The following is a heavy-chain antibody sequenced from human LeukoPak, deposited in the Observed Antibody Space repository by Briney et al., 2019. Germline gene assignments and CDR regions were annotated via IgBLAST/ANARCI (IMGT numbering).Heavy chain of an antibody. CDR1: GFTFSSYA. V-gene: IGHV3-23*01. J-gene: IGHJ4*02. D-gene: IGHD3-9*01. Sequence: GGSLRLSCAASGFTFSSYAMSWVRQAPGKGLEWVSAISGSGGSTYYADPVKGRFTISRDNSKNTLYLQMNSLRAEDTAVYYCAKATTYYDILTGSYYFDYWGQGTLVTVSS. CDR2: ISGSGGST. CDR3: AKATTYYDILTGSYYFDY.